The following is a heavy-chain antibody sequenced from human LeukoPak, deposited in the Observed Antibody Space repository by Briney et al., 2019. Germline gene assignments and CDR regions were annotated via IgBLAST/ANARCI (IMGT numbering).Heavy chain of an antibody. CDR2: ISAYNGNT. V-gene: IGHV1-18*01. Sequence: WASVKVSCKASGYTFTSYGSSWVRQAPGQGLEWMGWISAYNGNTNYAQKLQGRVTMTTDTSTSTAYMELRSLRSDDTAVYYYARVTTVVTPNDAFGIWGQGTMVTVSS. CDR3: ARVTTVVTPNDAFGI. CDR1: GYTFTSYG. J-gene: IGHJ3*02. D-gene: IGHD4-23*01.